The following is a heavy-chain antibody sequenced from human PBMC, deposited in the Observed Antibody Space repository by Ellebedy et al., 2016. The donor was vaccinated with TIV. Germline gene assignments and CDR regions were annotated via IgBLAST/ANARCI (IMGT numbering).Heavy chain of an antibody. CDR3: VKGRMTSYSHRDPFDI. J-gene: IGHJ3*02. V-gene: IGHV3-23*01. Sequence: PGGSLRLSCAASGFTFSTYALSWVRQTPGKGLAWVSAVGTSGGATHYADSVKGRFTISRDNSKNTVYLQMTSLRVEDTAVYYCVKGRMTSYSHRDPFDIWGQGTMVTVSS. D-gene: IGHD3-3*02. CDR2: VGTSGGAT. CDR1: GFTFSTYA.